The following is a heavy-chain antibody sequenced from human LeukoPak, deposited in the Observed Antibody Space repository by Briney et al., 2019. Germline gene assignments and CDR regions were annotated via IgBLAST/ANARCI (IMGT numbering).Heavy chain of an antibody. J-gene: IGHJ4*02. CDR3: ARRNSGWLDY. CDR2: IYYSGST. D-gene: IGHD6-19*01. Sequence: SETLSLTCTVSGGSISSYYWSWIRQPPGKGLEWIGYIYYSGSTNYNPPLKSRVTISVDTSKNQFSLKLSSVTAADTAVYYCARRNSGWLDYWGQGTLVTVSS. CDR1: GGSISSYY. V-gene: IGHV4-59*01.